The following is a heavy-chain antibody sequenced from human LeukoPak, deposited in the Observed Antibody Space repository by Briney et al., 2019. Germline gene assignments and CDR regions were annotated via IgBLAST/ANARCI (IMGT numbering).Heavy chain of an antibody. CDR1: GFTFSGYW. D-gene: IGHD3-16*01. J-gene: IGHJ4*02. CDR2: IKQDGSQE. Sequence: GGSLGLSCTASGFTFSGYWMTWVRQAPGKGLEWVANIKQDGSQEEYVDSVKGRFTISRDNAMDLLHLQMNSLRAEDTAIYYCARDPGDDCWGGFDCWGQGTLVTVSS. V-gene: IGHV3-7*05. CDR3: ARDPGDDCWGGFDC.